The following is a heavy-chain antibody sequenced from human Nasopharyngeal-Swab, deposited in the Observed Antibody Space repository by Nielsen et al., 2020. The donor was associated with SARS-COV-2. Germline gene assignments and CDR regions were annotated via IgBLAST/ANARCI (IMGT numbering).Heavy chain of an antibody. CDR3: ARPGYDSSGYTSYFDY. D-gene: IGHD3-22*01. Sequence: WIRQPPGKGLEWIGSIYYSGSTYYNPSLKSRVTISVDTSKNQFSVKLSSVTAADTAVYYCARPGYDSSGYTSYFDYWGQGTLVTSPQ. V-gene: IGHV4-39*01. CDR2: IYYSGST. J-gene: IGHJ4*02.